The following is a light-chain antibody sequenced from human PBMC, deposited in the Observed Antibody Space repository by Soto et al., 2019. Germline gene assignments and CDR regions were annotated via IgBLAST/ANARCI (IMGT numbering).Light chain of an antibody. CDR3: QQYGSSPPMYT. V-gene: IGKV3-20*01. CDR2: GAS. CDR1: QSVSSGC. J-gene: IGKJ2*01. Sequence: EIVLTQSPGTLSLSPGERATLSCRASQSVSSGCLAWYQQKPGQAPRLLIDGASSRATGIPDRFSGSGSGTDFSLTISSLEPEDFAVYYCQQYGSSPPMYTFGQGTKLEIK.